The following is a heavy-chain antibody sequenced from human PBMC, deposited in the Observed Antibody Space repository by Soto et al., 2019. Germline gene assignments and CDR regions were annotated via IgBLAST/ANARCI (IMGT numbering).Heavy chain of an antibody. D-gene: IGHD3-10*01. CDR1: GGSITSYY. J-gene: IGHJ4*02. V-gene: IGHV4-59*01. Sequence: QVQLQESGPGLVKPLETLSLTCTVPGGSITSYYWSWVRQPPGNGLEWIGYIYYNGNINYNPSLKCRLTRSLDTSKNQFSLRLSSVTAADTAVYYCATGRVCFGSEYWGQGTLVTVSS. CDR2: IYYNGNI. CDR3: ATGRVCFGSEY.